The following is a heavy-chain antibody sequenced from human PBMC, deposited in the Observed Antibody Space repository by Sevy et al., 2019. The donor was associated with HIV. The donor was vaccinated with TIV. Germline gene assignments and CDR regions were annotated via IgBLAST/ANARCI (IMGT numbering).Heavy chain of an antibody. Sequence: ATVKVSCKASGYTFTSYDINWVRQATGQGLEWMGWMNPNTGNTGYAQKFQGGVTMTRDTSTSTAYMELRSLRSDDTAIYYCTRVRALNYYDTSVSMEYNWFDPWGQGTLVTVSS. J-gene: IGHJ5*02. CDR2: MNPNTGNT. CDR1: GYTFTSYD. V-gene: IGHV1-8*02. D-gene: IGHD3-22*01. CDR3: TRVRALNYYDTSVSMEYNWFDP.